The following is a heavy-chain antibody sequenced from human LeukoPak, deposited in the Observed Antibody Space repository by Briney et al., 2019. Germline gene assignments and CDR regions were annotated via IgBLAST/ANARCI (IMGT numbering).Heavy chain of an antibody. CDR2: IYYSGST. CDR1: GGSISSSSYY. D-gene: IGHD1-1*01. CDR3: ARMATGTTFDY. Sequence: TSETLSLTCTVSGGSISSSSYYWGWIRQPPGKGLEWIGSIYYSGSTYYNPSLKSRVTISVDTSKNQFSLKLSSVTAADTAVYYCARMATGTTFDYWGQGTLVTVSS. V-gene: IGHV4-39*01. J-gene: IGHJ4*02.